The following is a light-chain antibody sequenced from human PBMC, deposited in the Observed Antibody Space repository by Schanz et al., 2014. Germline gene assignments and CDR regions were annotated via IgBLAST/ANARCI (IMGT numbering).Light chain of an antibody. J-gene: IGKJ4*01. V-gene: IGKV3D-20*02. CDR1: QSVSSTY. CDR3: QQRSNWPLT. Sequence: EVVLTQSPGTLSLSPGERATLSCRASQSVSSTYLAWYQQKPGQAPSLLIYGASSRATGIPARFSGSGSGTDFTLTISSLEPEDFAVYYCQQRSNWPLTFGGGTKVEIK. CDR2: GAS.